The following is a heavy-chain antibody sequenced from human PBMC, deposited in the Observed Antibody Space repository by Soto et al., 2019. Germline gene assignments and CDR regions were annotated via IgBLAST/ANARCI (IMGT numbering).Heavy chain of an antibody. CDR3: AKDGWYSGYDWSDAFDI. Sequence: GGSLRLSWAASGFTFSSYAMSWVCQAPGKGLEWVSAISGSGGSTYYADSVKGRFTISRDNSKNTLYLQMNSLRAEDTAVYYCAKDGWYSGYDWSDAFDIWGQGTMVTVSS. V-gene: IGHV3-23*01. CDR1: GFTFSSYA. CDR2: ISGSGGST. J-gene: IGHJ3*02. D-gene: IGHD5-12*01.